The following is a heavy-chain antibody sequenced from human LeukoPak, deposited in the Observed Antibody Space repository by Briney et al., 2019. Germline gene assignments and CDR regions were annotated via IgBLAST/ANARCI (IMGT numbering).Heavy chain of an antibody. D-gene: IGHD2-2*01. V-gene: IGHV3-11*06. CDR1: GFTFSDYY. CDR3: ARGKQGYCSSTSCPMGYYGMDV. CDR2: ISSSSSYT. Sequence: GGSLRLSCAASGFTFSDYYMSWIRQARGKGLEWVSYISSSSSYTNYADSVKGRFTISRDNAKNSLYLQMNSLRAEDTAVYYCARGKQGYCSSTSCPMGYYGMDVWGKGTTVTVSS. J-gene: IGHJ6*04.